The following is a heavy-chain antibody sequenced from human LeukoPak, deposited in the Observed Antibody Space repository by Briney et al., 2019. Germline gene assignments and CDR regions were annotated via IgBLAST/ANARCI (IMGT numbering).Heavy chain of an antibody. Sequence: GGSLRLSCAASGFTFSSYAMHWVRQAPGKGLEWVAVISYDGSNKYYADSVKGRFTISRDNSKNTLYLQMNSLRAEDTAMFYCARDTYDFWSGYYYPDYYYYYMDVWGKGTTVTVSS. CDR1: GFTFSSYA. J-gene: IGHJ6*03. D-gene: IGHD3/OR15-3a*01. CDR2: ISYDGSNK. V-gene: IGHV3-30*04. CDR3: ARDTYDFWSGYYYPDYYYYYMDV.